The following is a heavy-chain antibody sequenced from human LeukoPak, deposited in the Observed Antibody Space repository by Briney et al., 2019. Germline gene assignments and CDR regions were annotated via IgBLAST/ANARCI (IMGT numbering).Heavy chain of an antibody. CDR3: ARGDSSGSYHFDY. CDR1: GGSFNGYY. J-gene: IGHJ4*02. Sequence: SETLSLTCAVYGGSFNGYYWTWIRQPPGKGLEWIGEINHSGSTNYNPSLKSRVTISVDTSKNQFSLKLSSVTAADTAVYYCARGDSSGSYHFDYWGQGTLVTVSS. V-gene: IGHV4-34*01. CDR2: INHSGST. D-gene: IGHD3-10*01.